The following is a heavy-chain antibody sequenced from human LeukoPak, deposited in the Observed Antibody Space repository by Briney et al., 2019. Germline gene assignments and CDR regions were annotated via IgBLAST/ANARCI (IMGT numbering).Heavy chain of an antibody. D-gene: IGHD5-12*01. Sequence: SETLSLTCTVSGGSISSGDYYWRWIRQPPGKGLGRIAYIYYSGSTYYNPSTKSRVTISVDTSRHQFSLKLSSVTAADTAVYYCARESPIIVAIDYWGQGTLVTVSS. J-gene: IGHJ4*02. CDR1: GGSISSGDYY. CDR3: ARESPIIVAIDY. V-gene: IGHV4-30-4*08. CDR2: IYYSGST.